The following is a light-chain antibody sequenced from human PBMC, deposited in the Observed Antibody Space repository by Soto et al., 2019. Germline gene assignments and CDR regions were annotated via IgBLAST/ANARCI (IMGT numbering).Light chain of an antibody. CDR2: LGS. CDR3: MQVLQTPLT. J-gene: IGKJ4*01. CDR1: QSLLHSNGYNY. Sequence: DIVMTQSPLSLPVTPGEPASISCRSSQSLLHSNGYNYLGWFLQKPGQSPQLLIYLGSGRASGVPDRFSGSVSGIDFTLKISRVEAEDVGVYYCMQVLQTPLTFGGGTKVEIK. V-gene: IGKV2-28*01.